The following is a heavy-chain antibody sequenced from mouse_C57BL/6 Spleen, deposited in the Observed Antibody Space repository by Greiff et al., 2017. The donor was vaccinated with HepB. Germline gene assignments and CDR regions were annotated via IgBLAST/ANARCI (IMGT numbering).Heavy chain of an antibody. J-gene: IGHJ2*01. CDR1: GYTFTSYW. CDR3: ARGGATAQGDY. CDR2: IDPSDSET. Sequence: VKLQQPGAELVRPGSSVKLSCKASGYTFTSYWMHWVKQRPIQGLEWIGNIDPSDSETHYNQKFKDKATLTVDKSSSTAYMQLSSLTSEDSAVYYCARGGATAQGDYWGQGTTLTVSS. V-gene: IGHV1-52*01. D-gene: IGHD3-2*02.